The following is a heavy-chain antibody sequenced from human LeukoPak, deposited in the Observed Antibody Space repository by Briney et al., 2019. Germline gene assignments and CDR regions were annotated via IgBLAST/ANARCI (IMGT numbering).Heavy chain of an antibody. V-gene: IGHV3-30*02. D-gene: IGHD2-2*01. J-gene: IGHJ5*02. Sequence: GGSLRLSCAASGFTFSGSAMHWVRQAPGKGLEWVAFIRYDGSNKYYADSVKGRFTISRDNSKNTLYLQMNSLRAEDTAVYYCAKEPPGIVVVPAAAIYNWFDPWGQGTLVTVSS. CDR1: GFTFSGSA. CDR3: AKEPPGIVVVPAAAIYNWFDP. CDR2: IRYDGSNK.